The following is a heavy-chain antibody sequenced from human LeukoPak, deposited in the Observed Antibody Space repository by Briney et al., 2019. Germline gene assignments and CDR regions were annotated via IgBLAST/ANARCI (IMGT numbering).Heavy chain of an antibody. D-gene: IGHD5-24*01. CDR2: IIPIFGTA. J-gene: IGHJ4*02. Sequence: SSVYVACKASGRTFSSYARSWVPQAPGQRLEWMGRIIPIFGTANYAQKFQGRVTITTDESTSTAYMELSSLRSEDTAVYYCARDRDGYIYFDYWGQGTLVTVSS. V-gene: IGHV1-69*05. CDR1: GRTFSSYA. CDR3: ARDRDGYIYFDY.